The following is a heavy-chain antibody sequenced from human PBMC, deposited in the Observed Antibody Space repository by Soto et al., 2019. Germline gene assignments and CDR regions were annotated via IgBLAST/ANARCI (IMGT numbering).Heavy chain of an antibody. V-gene: IGHV1-18*01. Sequence: QVQLVQSGGEVKKPGASVKVSCKTSGYSFTTYGISWVRQAPGQGLEWMGWISAYNGNTNYAQKLQGRVTMTTDTSTSTAYMELRSLRSDDTAVYYCAREGPAPYYYYGMDVWGQGSMVTLSS. CDR1: GYSFTTYG. CDR2: ISAYNGNT. CDR3: AREGPAPYYYYGMDV. J-gene: IGHJ6*02.